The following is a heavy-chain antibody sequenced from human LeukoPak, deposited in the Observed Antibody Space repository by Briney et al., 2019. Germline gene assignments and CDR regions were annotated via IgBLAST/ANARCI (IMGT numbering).Heavy chain of an antibody. CDR3: ARVKAAAAVEHFDY. D-gene: IGHD6-13*01. J-gene: IGHJ4*02. CDR2: IYTSGST. V-gene: IGHV4-4*07. Sequence: SETLSLTCTFSGGSISSYYWSWIRQPAGKGLEWIGRIYTSGSTNYNPSLKSRVTMSVDTSKNQFSLKLSSVTAADTAVYYCARVKAAAAVEHFDYWGQGTLVTVSS. CDR1: GGSISSYY.